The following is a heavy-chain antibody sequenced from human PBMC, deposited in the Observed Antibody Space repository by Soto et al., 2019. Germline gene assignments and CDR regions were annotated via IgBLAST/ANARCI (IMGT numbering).Heavy chain of an antibody. J-gene: IGHJ3*02. V-gene: IGHV3-15*01. CDR3: TTDGRGHWGGAFDI. D-gene: IGHD7-27*01. Sequence: GGSLRLSCAASGFTFSNAWMSWVRQAPGKGLEWVGRIKSKTDGGTTDYAAPVKGRFTISRDDSKNTLYLQMNSLKTEDTAVYYCTTDGRGHWGGAFDIWGQGTMVTVSS. CDR2: IKSKTDGGTT. CDR1: GFTFSNAW.